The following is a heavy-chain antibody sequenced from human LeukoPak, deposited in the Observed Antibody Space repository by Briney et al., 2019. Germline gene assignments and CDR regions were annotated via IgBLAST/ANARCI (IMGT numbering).Heavy chain of an antibody. CDR1: GFTFSNYA. D-gene: IGHD6-6*01. V-gene: IGHV3-23*01. CDR2: ISGGGDFI. CDR3: ARVDGSSVSRARFAY. Sequence: PGGSLRLSCAASGFTFSNYAVNWVRQAPGKGLEWVSAISGGGDFIHYAESVKGRFTISRDNSKSTVYLQMNSLRAEDTAIYYCARVDGSSVSRARFAYWGPGTLVTVSS. J-gene: IGHJ4*02.